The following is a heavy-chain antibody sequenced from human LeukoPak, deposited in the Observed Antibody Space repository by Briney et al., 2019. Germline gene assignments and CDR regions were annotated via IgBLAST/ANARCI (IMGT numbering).Heavy chain of an antibody. J-gene: IGHJ4*02. CDR2: ISGSGGST. CDR1: GFTFSSYA. D-gene: IGHD2-15*01. CDR3: AKDPPGYCSGGSCFTPYGY. V-gene: IGHV3-23*01. Sequence: GGSLRLSCAASGFTFSSYAMSWVRQAPGKGLEWVSAISGSGGSTYYADSVKGRFTISRDNSKNTLYPQMNSLRAEDTAVYYCAKDPPGYCSGGSCFTPYGYWGQGTLVTVSS.